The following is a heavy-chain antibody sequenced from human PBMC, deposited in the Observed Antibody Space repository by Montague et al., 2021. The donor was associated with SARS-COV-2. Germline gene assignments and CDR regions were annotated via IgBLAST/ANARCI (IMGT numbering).Heavy chain of an antibody. D-gene: IGHD5-18*01. Sequence: CAISGDSVSSNSAAWNWIRQSPLRGLEWLGRTYYRSKWYNGYAVSVKSRITINPDTSKNQFSLQLNSVTPEDTAVYYCARDTRIRLWFDRDYYYGMDVWGQGTLVTVSS. J-gene: IGHJ6*02. V-gene: IGHV6-1*01. CDR1: GDSVSSNSAA. CDR2: TYYRSKWYN. CDR3: ARDTRIRLWFDRDYYYGMDV.